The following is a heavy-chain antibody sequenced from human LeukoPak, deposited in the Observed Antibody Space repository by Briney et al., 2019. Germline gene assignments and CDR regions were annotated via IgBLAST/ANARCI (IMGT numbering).Heavy chain of an antibody. J-gene: IGHJ4*02. Sequence: ASVTVSCKASGYIFTSYVINWVRQAPGQGLEWMGWINTNTGNPTYAQGFTGRFVFSSDTSVRTAYLQIGSLQADDTAVYYCARGASSFGTLDYWGPGTLVTVSS. D-gene: IGHD3-3*01. CDR1: GYIFTSYV. V-gene: IGHV7-4-1*01. CDR2: INTNTGNP. CDR3: ARGASSFGTLDY.